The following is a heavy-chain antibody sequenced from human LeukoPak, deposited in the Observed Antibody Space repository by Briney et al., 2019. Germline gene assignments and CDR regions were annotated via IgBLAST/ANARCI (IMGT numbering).Heavy chain of an antibody. Sequence: EASVKVSCKASRYTFTSYDINWVRQATGQGLEWMGWMNPNSGNTGYAQKFQGRVTMTRNTSISTAYMELSSLRSEDTAVYYCARGPADYGDLDYWGQGTLVTVSS. CDR3: ARGPADYGDLDY. V-gene: IGHV1-8*01. J-gene: IGHJ4*02. CDR1: RYTFTSYD. D-gene: IGHD4-17*01. CDR2: MNPNSGNT.